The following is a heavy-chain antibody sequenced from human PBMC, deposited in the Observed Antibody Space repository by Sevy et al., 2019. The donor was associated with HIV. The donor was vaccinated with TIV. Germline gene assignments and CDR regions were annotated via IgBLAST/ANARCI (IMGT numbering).Heavy chain of an antibody. Sequence: GESLKISCKGSGYSFTSNWIGWVRQMPGKGLEWMGVIWPGDSDTRYSPSFQGQVTISADRSIDTAFLQWSSLSASDTAMYYCAGLRANPYYHSSSHPFDYWGQGTLVTVSS. V-gene: IGHV5-51*01. D-gene: IGHD3-22*01. CDR2: IWPGDSDT. CDR3: AGLRANPYYHSSSHPFDY. J-gene: IGHJ4*02. CDR1: GYSFTSNW.